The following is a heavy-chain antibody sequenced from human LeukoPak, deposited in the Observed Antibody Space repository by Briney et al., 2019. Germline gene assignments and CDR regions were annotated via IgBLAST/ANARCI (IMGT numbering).Heavy chain of an antibody. J-gene: IGHJ5*02. CDR2: INPNSGGT. CDR3: ARGPPAYQLPLGRFDP. V-gene: IGHV1-2*02. D-gene: IGHD2-2*01. CDR1: GYTFTGYY. Sequence: GASVKVSCKASGYTFTGYYMHWVRQAPGQGLEWMGWINPNSGGTNYAQKFQGRVTMTRDTSIGTAYMELSRLRSDDTAVYYCARGPPAYQLPLGRFDPWGQGTLVTVSS.